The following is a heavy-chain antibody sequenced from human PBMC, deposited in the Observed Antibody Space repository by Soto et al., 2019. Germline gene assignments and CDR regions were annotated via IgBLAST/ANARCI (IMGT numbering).Heavy chain of an antibody. V-gene: IGHV1-69*06. CDR1: VGTFSGYA. CDR3: ARGYVVRGGLDALDI. D-gene: IGHD3-10*01. CDR2: IIPIFGTA. Sequence: SVKVSCKAPVGTFSGYAISWVRQAPGQGLEWMGGIIPIFGTANYAQKFQGRVTITADKSTSTAYMELSSLRYEDKDVYYCARGYVVRGGLDALDIWRHGTTVTVS. J-gene: IGHJ3*02.